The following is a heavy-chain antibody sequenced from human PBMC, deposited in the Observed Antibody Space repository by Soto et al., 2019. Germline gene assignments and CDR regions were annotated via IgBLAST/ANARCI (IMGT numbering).Heavy chain of an antibody. V-gene: IGHV3-30-3*01. CDR3: ARGLGYCSVTICLIGQY. CDR1: GFTISSYA. D-gene: IGHD2-2*01. CDR2: ISYEGSNK. J-gene: IGHJ4*02. Sequence: GGSLRLSCAASGFTISSYAMHWVRQAPGKGMEWVAVISYEGSNKYYADSLKGRFTISRDNSKNTRYLQMNSLRAEDTTVYYCARGLGYCSVTICLIGQYWGQGTPVTVSS.